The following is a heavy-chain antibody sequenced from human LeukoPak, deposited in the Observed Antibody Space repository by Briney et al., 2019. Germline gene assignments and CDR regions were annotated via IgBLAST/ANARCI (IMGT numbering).Heavy chain of an antibody. J-gene: IGHJ1*01. D-gene: IGHD3-9*01. CDR2: ISGSGGGT. V-gene: IGHV3-23*01. CDR1: GFIFSNYA. Sequence: GGSLRLSCAASGFIFSNYAVSWVRQAPGKGLEWVSTISGSGGGTYYADSVKGRFTISRVNSKNTLYLQMNSLRAEDTAVYYCAKSHLGLLTGSFQHWGQGTLVTVSS. CDR3: AKSHLGLLTGSFQH.